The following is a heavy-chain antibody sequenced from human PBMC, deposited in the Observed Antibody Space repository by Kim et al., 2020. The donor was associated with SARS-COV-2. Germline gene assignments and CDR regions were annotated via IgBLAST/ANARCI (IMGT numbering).Heavy chain of an antibody. CDR3: VRVVTQGGGRWFDP. Sequence: GGSLRLSCAASGFTFSNHWLHWVRQAPGIGLEWVAGMTYDVTNINYADSVKGRFTISRDNAKNTLYLQMNSLRIDDSAVYYCVRVVTQGGGRWFDPWGQGTQVTVSS. D-gene: IGHD2-15*01. CDR2: MTYDVTNI. J-gene: IGHJ5*02. CDR1: GFTFSNHW. V-gene: IGHV3-74*01.